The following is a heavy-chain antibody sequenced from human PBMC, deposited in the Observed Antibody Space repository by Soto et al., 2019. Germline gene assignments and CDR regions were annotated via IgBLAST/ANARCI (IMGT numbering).Heavy chain of an antibody. Sequence: SETLSLTCAVYGGSFSGYYWSWIRQPPGKGLEWIGEINHSGSTNYNPSLKSRVTISVDTSKNQFSLKLSSVTAADTAVYYCARAYEVNYDILTGYRDDAVDIWGQGTMVTVSS. J-gene: IGHJ3*02. CDR3: ARAYEVNYDILTGYRDDAVDI. V-gene: IGHV4-34*01. D-gene: IGHD3-9*01. CDR2: INHSGST. CDR1: GGSFSGYY.